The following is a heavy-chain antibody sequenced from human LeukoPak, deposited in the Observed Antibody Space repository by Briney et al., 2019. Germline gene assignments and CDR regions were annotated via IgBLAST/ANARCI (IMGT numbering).Heavy chain of an antibody. V-gene: IGHV3-48*03. CDR3: AELGITMIGGV. Sequence: GGSLRLSCAASGFSFSSYRMNWVRQAPGKGLEWVSYISSSGSTIYYADSVKGRFTISRDNAKNSLYLQMNSLRAEDTAVYYCAELGITMIGGVWGKGTTVAISS. D-gene: IGHD3-10*02. CDR1: GFSFSSYR. J-gene: IGHJ6*04. CDR2: ISSSGSTI.